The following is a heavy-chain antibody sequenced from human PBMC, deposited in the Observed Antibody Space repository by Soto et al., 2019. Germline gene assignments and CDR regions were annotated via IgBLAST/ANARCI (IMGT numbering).Heavy chain of an antibody. Sequence: SETLSLTCAVYGGSFSGYYWSWIRQPPGKGLEWIGEINHSGSTNYNPSLKSRVTISVDTSKNQFSLKLSSVTAADTAVYYCARDIVVVPAAPWSMAPYYYMDVWGKGTTVTVSS. D-gene: IGHD2-2*01. CDR1: GGSFSGYY. CDR3: ARDIVVVPAAPWSMAPYYYMDV. V-gene: IGHV4-34*01. J-gene: IGHJ6*03. CDR2: INHSGST.